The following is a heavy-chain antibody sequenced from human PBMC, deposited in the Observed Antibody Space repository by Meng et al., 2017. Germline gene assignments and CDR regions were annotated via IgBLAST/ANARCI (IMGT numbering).Heavy chain of an antibody. Sequence: QVQLQQWVTGLLKPSETLDLTCDVYGGSFSGYYWSWIRQPPGKGLEWIGEINHSVSTNYNPSLKSRVTISVDTSKNQFSLRLFSVTAADTAVYFCARAQLSRLFDSWGQGALVTVSS. CDR2: INHSVST. CDR1: GGSFSGYY. CDR3: ARAQLSRLFDS. D-gene: IGHD2-2*01. J-gene: IGHJ4*02. V-gene: IGHV4-34*01.